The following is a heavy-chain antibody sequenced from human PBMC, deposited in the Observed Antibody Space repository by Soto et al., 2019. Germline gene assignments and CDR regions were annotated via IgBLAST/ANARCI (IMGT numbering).Heavy chain of an antibody. D-gene: IGHD6-13*01. CDR1: GFTFSTYT. J-gene: IGHJ5*02. CDR2: ISSSSSYR. CDR3: ARHPERIAEIGWFDP. V-gene: IGHV3-21*01. Sequence: GGSLRLSCAASGFTFSTYTMNWVRQAPGKGLEWVSSISSSSSYRYYTDSVKGRFTISRDNAKNSLYLQMNSLRAEDTAVYYCARHPERIAEIGWFDPGAREPWSPSPQ.